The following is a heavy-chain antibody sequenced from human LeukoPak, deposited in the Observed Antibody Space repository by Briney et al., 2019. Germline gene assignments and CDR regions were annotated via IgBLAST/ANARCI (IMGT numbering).Heavy chain of an antibody. CDR2: IYSGGST. CDR3: ARDEAVATRGSFDY. D-gene: IGHD6-19*01. V-gene: IGHV3-66*02. J-gene: IGHJ4*02. CDR1: GFTVSSNY. Sequence: GGSLRLSCAASGFTVSSNYMSWVRPAPGKGLEWVSVIYSGGSTYYADSVKGRFTISRDNSKNTLYLQMNSLRAEDTAVYYCARDEAVATRGSFDYWGQGTLVTVSS.